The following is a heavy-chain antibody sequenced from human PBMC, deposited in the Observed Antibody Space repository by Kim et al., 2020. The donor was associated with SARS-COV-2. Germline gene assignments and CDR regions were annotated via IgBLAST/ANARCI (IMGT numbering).Heavy chain of an antibody. J-gene: IGHJ4*02. CDR2: IKSKTDGGTT. V-gene: IGHV3-15*01. Sequence: GGSLRLSCAASGFTFSNAWMSWVRQAPGKGLEWVGRIKSKTDGGTTDYAAPVKGRFTISRDDSKNTLYLQMNSLKTEDTAVYYCTTERVGYYYDSSGYAYWGQGTQVTVSS. CDR3: TTERVGYYYDSSGYAY. D-gene: IGHD3-22*01. CDR1: GFTFSNAW.